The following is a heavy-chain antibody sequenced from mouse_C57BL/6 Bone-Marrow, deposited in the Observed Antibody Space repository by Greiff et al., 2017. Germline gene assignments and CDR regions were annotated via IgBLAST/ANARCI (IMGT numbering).Heavy chain of an antibody. CDR2: IYPGSGST. D-gene: IGHD2-1*01. Sequence: QVQLQQSGAELVKPGASVKMSCKASGYTFTSYWITWVKQRPGQGLEWIGDIYPGSGSTNYNEKFKSKATLTVDTSSSTAYMQLSSLTSEDSAVYYCDIYYGNYGWYVDVWGTGTTVTVSS. J-gene: IGHJ1*03. CDR1: GYTFTSYW. CDR3: DIYYGNYGWYVDV. V-gene: IGHV1-55*01.